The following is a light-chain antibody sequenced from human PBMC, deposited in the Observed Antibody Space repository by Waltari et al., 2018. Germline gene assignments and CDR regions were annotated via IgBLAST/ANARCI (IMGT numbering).Light chain of an antibody. V-gene: IGLV2-11*01. CDR3: CSYAGSYTFEV. J-gene: IGLJ3*02. Sequence: QSALTQPRSVSGSPGQSVTISCTGPSSDVGVSNYVPWYQQHPGKAPKLMIYDVSKRPSGVPDRFSGSKSGNTASLTISGLQAEDEADYYCCSYAGSYTFEVFGGGTKLTVL. CDR1: SSDVGVSNY. CDR2: DVS.